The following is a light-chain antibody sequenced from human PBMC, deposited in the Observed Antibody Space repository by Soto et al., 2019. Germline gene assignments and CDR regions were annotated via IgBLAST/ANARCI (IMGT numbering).Light chain of an antibody. CDR2: GAS. Sequence: EIVMTQSPATLSVSPGERATLSCRASQSVSSNLAWYQQKPGQGPRLLIYGASTRATGIPARLSGSGSGTEFTLTIRSLQSEDFAVYYCQQYNKWPPWTFGQGTKVEV. V-gene: IGKV3-15*01. J-gene: IGKJ1*01. CDR3: QQYNKWPPWT. CDR1: QSVSSN.